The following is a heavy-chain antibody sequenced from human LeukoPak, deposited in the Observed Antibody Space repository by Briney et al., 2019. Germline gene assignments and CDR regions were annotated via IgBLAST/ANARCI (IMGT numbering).Heavy chain of an antibody. J-gene: IGHJ4*02. CDR3: AKGSSGWYSGNY. V-gene: IGHV3-53*01. CDR2: IYSGGST. Sequence: GGSLRLSCAASGFTVSSNYMSWVRQAPGKGLEWVSVIYSGGSTYYADSVKGRFTISRDNSKNTLYLQMNSLRAEDTAVYYCAKGSSGWYSGNYWGQGTLVTVSS. CDR1: GFTVSSNY. D-gene: IGHD6-19*01.